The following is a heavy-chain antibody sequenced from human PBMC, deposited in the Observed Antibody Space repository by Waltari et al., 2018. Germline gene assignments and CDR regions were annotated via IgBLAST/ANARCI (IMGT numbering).Heavy chain of an antibody. D-gene: IGHD1-26*01. Sequence: QVQLQESGPGLVKPSETLSLTCGVSGYSITSAYWWAWFRQHPGKGLEWIASIHYTGDTQYAPSLKSRVTISADKSKNEVSLRLTSVTAADTAVYYCAGHEWGLPGLWGQGTLVTVSS. J-gene: IGHJ4*02. V-gene: IGHV4-38-2*01. CDR2: IHYTGDT. CDR3: AGHEWGLPGL. CDR1: GYSITSAYW.